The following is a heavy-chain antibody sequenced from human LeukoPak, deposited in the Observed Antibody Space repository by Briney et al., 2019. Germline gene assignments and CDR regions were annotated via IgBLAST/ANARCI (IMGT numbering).Heavy chain of an antibody. V-gene: IGHV1-2*02. CDR3: ARDGPKRTTHYYDSSGNPLIYGMDV. Sequence: AASVKVSCKASGYTFTGYYMHWVRQAPGQGLEWMGWINPNSGGTNYAQKFQGRVTMTRDTSISTAYMELSRLRSDDTAVYYCARDGPKRTTHYYDSSGNPLIYGMDVWGQGTTVTVSS. CDR1: GYTFTGYY. CDR2: INPNSGGT. J-gene: IGHJ6*02. D-gene: IGHD3-22*01.